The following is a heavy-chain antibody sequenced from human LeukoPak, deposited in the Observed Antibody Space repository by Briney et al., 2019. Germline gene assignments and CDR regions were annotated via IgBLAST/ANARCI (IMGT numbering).Heavy chain of an antibody. CDR2: ISSSGSTI. D-gene: IGHD3-22*01. CDR1: GFTLSDYY. Sequence: GGSLTLSCAASGFTLSDYYMSWIREAPGKGLEWGSYISSSGSTIYYADSVKGRFTISRDNAKNSLYLQMNSLRAEDTAVYYCARDHDSSGSHYYYYYMDVWGKGTTVTVSS. J-gene: IGHJ6*03. CDR3: ARDHDSSGSHYYYYYMDV. V-gene: IGHV3-11*01.